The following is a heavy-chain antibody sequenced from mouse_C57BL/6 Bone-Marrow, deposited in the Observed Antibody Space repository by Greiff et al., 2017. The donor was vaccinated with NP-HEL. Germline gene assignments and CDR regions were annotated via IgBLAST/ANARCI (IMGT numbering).Heavy chain of an antibody. CDR1: GFNIKDDY. D-gene: IGHD2-14*01. CDR3: TTYEGYFDY. CDR2: IDPENGDT. J-gene: IGHJ2*01. V-gene: IGHV14-4*01. Sequence: EVQLQQPGAELVRPGASVKLSCTASGFNIKDDYMHWVKQRPEQGLEWIGWIDPENGDTEYASKFQGKATITADTSYNTAYLQLSSLTSEDTAVYYCTTYEGYFDYWGQGTTLTVSS.